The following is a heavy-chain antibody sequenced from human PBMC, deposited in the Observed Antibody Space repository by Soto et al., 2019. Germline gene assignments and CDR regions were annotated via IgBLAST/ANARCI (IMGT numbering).Heavy chain of an antibody. D-gene: IGHD6-19*01. V-gene: IGHV3-30*03. CDR2: ISYDESDK. J-gene: IGHJ4*02. CDR3: ARDPSVAGPDY. CDR1: GFTFRSYA. Sequence: VGSLRLSCAASGFTFRSYAMHWVRQAPGKGLEWVAVISYDESDKYYADSLKGRFTISRDNSKNTLYLQMNSLRGEDTAVYYCARDPSVAGPDYCGQRTLVTVSS.